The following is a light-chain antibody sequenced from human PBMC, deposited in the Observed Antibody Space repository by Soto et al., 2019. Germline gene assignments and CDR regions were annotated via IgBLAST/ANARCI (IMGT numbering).Light chain of an antibody. Sequence: PGETATLSCRASQSVNSNYLAWYQQKPGQAPRLLIYGASSRATGIPDRISGGGSGTDFTLNISRLEPEDFAVYYCQQYAGTPWTFGQGTKVEIK. J-gene: IGKJ1*01. CDR1: QSVNSNY. CDR3: QQYAGTPWT. V-gene: IGKV3-20*01. CDR2: GAS.